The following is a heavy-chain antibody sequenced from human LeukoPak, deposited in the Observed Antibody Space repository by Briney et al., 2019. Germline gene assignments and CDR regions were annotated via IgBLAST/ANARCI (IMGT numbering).Heavy chain of an antibody. D-gene: IGHD6-13*01. CDR2: IYYSGCT. CDR3: ARYSLSIAAAGALPFSFDP. J-gene: IGHJ5*02. Sequence: SETLSLTCTVSGGSISSSSYYWGWIRQPPGKGLEWIGSIYYSGCTYYNPSLKSRVTISVDTSKNQFSLKLSSVTAADTAVYYCARYSLSIAAAGALPFSFDPWGQGTLVTVSS. V-gene: IGHV4-39*01. CDR1: GGSISSSSYY.